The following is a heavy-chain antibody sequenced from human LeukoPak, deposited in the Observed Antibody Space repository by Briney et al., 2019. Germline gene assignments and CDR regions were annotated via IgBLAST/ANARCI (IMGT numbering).Heavy chain of an antibody. CDR3: AKVRYCSGVNCYPDDN. V-gene: IGHV3-30*02. D-gene: IGHD2-15*01. Sequence: GGSLRLSCAASGFIFSSYSMNWVCQAPGKGLNWVAFIRYDGNNKYYADSVKGRFTISRDNSKNMLYLEMNSLSTEDTAVYYCAKVRYCSGVNCYPDDNWGQGTLVTVSS. CDR2: IRYDGNNK. J-gene: IGHJ4*02. CDR1: GFIFSSYS.